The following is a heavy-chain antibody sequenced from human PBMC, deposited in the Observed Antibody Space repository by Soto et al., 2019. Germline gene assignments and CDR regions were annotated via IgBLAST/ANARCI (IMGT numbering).Heavy chain of an antibody. CDR1: GGSISSGGYS. CDR2: IYYSGRT. D-gene: IGHD2-21*02. J-gene: IGHJ4*02. CDR3: ARQRTTVVTQAYFDH. V-gene: IGHV4-30-2*03. Sequence: PSETLSLTCAVSGGSISSGGYSWSWIRQPPGKGLEWIGSIYYSGRTYYNPSFKSRVTISIDTSKNQFSLKLSSVTATDTAVYYCARQRTTVVTQAYFDHWGQGALVTVSS.